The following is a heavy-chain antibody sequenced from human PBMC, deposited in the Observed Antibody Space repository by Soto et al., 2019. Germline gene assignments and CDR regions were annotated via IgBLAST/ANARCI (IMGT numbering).Heavy chain of an antibody. CDR1: GYSISSRNW. J-gene: IGHJ4*02. CDR2: IYYSGTT. D-gene: IGHD1-26*01. CDR3: ARRESEGPVEY. Sequence: SETLSLTCAVSGYSISSRNWWGWIRQPPGKGLEWIGYIYYSGTTYYNPSLKSRVTMSVDTSKNQFSLKLTSVTAVDTAVYYCARRESEGPVEYWGQGTRVTDSS. V-gene: IGHV4-28*01.